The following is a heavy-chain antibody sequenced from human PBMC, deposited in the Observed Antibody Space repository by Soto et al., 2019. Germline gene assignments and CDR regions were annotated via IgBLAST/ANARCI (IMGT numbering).Heavy chain of an antibody. V-gene: IGHV3-9*01. CDR2: ISWNSGSI. J-gene: IGHJ1*01. Sequence: GGSLRLSCAASGFTFDDYAMHWVRQAPGKGLEWVSGISWNSGSIGYADSVKGRFTISRDNAKNSLYLQMNSLRAEDTAVYYCAKDYVDCSPYFQQWGQGTLVTVSS. CDR1: GFTFDDYA. CDR3: AKDYVDCSPYFQQ. D-gene: IGHD2-21*02.